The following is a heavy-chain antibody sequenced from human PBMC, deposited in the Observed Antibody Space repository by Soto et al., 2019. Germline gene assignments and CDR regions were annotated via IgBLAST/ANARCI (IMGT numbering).Heavy chain of an antibody. Sequence: GGCLRLSCAASGFTFTRYSMNWVRQAPGKGLEWVSSISSTTNYIYYGDSMKGRFTISRDNAKNSLYLEMNSLRAEDTAVYYCARESEDLTSNFDYGGQGTLVTVSS. CDR1: GFTFTRYS. CDR2: ISSTTNYI. CDR3: ARESEDLTSNFDY. J-gene: IGHJ4*02. V-gene: IGHV3-21*06.